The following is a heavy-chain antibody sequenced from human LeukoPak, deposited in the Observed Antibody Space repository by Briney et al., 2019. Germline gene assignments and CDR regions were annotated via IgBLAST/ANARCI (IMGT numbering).Heavy chain of an antibody. CDR2: ISAYNGNT. Sequence: ASVKVSCKASGYTFSSYGISWVRQAPGQGLEWMGWISAYNGNTNYAQNLQGRVTMTTDTSTSTAYMELRSLRSEDTAVYYCARDGGSYSGSAFDYWGQGTLVTVSS. J-gene: IGHJ4*02. CDR3: ARDGGSYSGSAFDY. CDR1: GYTFSSYG. V-gene: IGHV1-18*01. D-gene: IGHD1-26*01.